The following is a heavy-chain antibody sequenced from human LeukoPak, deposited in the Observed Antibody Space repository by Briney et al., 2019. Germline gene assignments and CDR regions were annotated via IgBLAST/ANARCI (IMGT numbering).Heavy chain of an antibody. CDR1: GFTFSSYA. D-gene: IGHD2-21*02. CDR2: ISYDGSNK. J-gene: IGHJ4*02. Sequence: GRSLRLSCAASGFTFSSYAMHWVRQAPGKGLEWVAVISYDGSNKYYADSVKGRFTISRDNSKNTLYLQMNSLRAEDTAVYYCARGDCGGDCYWFDYWGQGTLVTASS. V-gene: IGHV3-30*04. CDR3: ARGDCGGDCYWFDY.